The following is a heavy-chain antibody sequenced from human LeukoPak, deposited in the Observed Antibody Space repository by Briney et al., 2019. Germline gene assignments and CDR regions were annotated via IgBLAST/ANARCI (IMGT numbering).Heavy chain of an antibody. D-gene: IGHD6-13*01. CDR3: VKNSGWYRLDC. Sequence: PGGSLRLSCAASGFTFSSYGMHWVRQAPGKGLEWVAVISYDGSNKYYADSVKGRFTISRDNAKNSLFLQMDSLRSGDTAVYYCVKNSGWYRLDCWGQGTLVTVSS. V-gene: IGHV3-30*18. CDR1: GFTFSSYG. CDR2: ISYDGSNK. J-gene: IGHJ4*02.